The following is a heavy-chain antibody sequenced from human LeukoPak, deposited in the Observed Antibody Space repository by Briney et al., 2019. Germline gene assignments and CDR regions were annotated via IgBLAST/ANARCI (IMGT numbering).Heavy chain of an antibody. Sequence: GGSLRLSCAASGFTFSSYAMYWVRQAPGKGLEWVSGLGAGGDFTYYADSVKGRFTISRDNSKNTLYMEMNSLRVEDTAVYYCAKRGNTISFFDPWGQGTLVTVSS. V-gene: IGHV3-23*01. CDR3: AKRGNTISFFDP. CDR1: GFTFSSYA. D-gene: IGHD5-24*01. J-gene: IGHJ5*02. CDR2: LGAGGDFT.